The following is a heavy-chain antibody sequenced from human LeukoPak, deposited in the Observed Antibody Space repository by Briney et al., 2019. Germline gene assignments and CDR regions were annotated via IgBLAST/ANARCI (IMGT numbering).Heavy chain of an antibody. D-gene: IGHD1-14*01. J-gene: IGHJ6*03. Sequence: PSETLSLTCTVSGGSISSYYWSWIRQPAGKGLEWIGRIYTSGSTNYNPSLKSRVTMSVDTSKNQFSLKLSSVTAADTAVYYCARDGGGAAPELWYMDVWGKGTTVTVSS. CDR1: GGSISSYY. CDR2: IYTSGST. CDR3: ARDGGGAAPELWYMDV. V-gene: IGHV4-4*07.